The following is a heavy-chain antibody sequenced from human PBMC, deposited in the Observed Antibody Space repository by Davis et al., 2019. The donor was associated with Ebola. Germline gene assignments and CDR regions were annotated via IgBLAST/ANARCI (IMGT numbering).Heavy chain of an antibody. Sequence: SETLSLTCTVSGSPTSTYYCSWIRQPPGKGLEWIGYIYYSGSTNYNPSLKSRVTISVDTSKNQFSLKLSSVTAADTAVYYCARGKYYYGMDVWGQGTTVTVSS. CDR3: ARGKYYYGMDV. CDR2: IYYSGST. CDR1: GSPTSTYY. J-gene: IGHJ6*02. V-gene: IGHV4-59*01.